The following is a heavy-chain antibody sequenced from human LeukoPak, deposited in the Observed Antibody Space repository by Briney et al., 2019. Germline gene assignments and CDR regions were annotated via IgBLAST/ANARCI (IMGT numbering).Heavy chain of an antibody. CDR2: INPNSGGT. CDR1: GYTFTGYY. CDR3: ARIHDNTVTTPY. V-gene: IGHV1-2*02. D-gene: IGHD4-17*01. J-gene: IGHJ4*02. Sequence: ASVKVSCKASGYTFTGYYMYWVRQAPGQGLEWMGWINPNSGGTNYAQKFQGRVTMTRDTSISTAYMELSRLRSDDTAVYYCARIHDNTVTTPYWGQGTLVPVSS.